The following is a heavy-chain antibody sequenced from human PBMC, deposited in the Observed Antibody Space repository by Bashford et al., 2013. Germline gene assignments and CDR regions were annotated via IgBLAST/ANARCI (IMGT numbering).Heavy chain of an antibody. J-gene: IGHJ6*02. Sequence: SETLSLTCTVSGGSIGSSGYFWAWIRQPPGKGLEWIGSVHYRGSTYDSPSLKSRVTMSVDTSTNQLSLRLGSLTAADTAVYYCARHNSGYTNNWWFHGMDVWGQGTTVTVSS. CDR1: GGSIGSSGYF. CDR3: ARHNSGYTNNWWFHGMDV. CDR2: VHYRGST. D-gene: IGHD6-13*01. V-gene: IGHV4-39*01.